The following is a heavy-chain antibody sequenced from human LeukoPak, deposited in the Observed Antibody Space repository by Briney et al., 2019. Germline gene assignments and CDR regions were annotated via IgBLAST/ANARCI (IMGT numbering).Heavy chain of an antibody. Sequence: SETLPLTCAVSGYSVSSGYYWGWIPQPPGKGLEWIGSIYHSGSTYYNPSLKSRVTISVDTSKNQFSLKMSSVTDADTAVSYCASGYCTNGVCYEDAFDIWGHGTMVTVSS. V-gene: IGHV4-38-2*01. CDR3: ASGYCTNGVCYEDAFDI. D-gene: IGHD2-8*01. CDR1: GYSVSSGYY. J-gene: IGHJ3*02. CDR2: IYHSGST.